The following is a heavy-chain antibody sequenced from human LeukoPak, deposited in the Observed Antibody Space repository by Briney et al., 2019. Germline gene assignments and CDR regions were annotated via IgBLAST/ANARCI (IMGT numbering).Heavy chain of an antibody. CDR2: IYYSGST. Sequence: SETLSLTCTVSGGSISSSSYYWGWIRQPPGKGLEWIGSIYYSGSTYYNPSLKSRVTISVDTSKNQFSLKLSSVTAADTAVYYCARLYDSSGYYRYYYYYMDVWGKGTTVTVSS. V-gene: IGHV4-39*01. CDR1: GGSISSSSYY. D-gene: IGHD3-22*01. J-gene: IGHJ6*03. CDR3: ARLYDSSGYYRYYYYYMDV.